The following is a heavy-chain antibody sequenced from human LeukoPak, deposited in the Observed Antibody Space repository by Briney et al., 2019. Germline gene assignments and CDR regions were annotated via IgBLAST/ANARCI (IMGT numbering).Heavy chain of an antibody. CDR3: AKSNGYGLIDI. Sequence: SETLSLTCTVSGYSVSSGFYWGWVRQPPGKALEWIGNIFYTGSTYYSPSLKSRVTISLDTSRNQFSLRLNSVTAADTAVYYCAKSNGYGLIDIWGQGTMVTVSS. V-gene: IGHV4-38-2*02. CDR2: IFYTGST. J-gene: IGHJ3*02. D-gene: IGHD3-10*01. CDR1: GYSVSSGFY.